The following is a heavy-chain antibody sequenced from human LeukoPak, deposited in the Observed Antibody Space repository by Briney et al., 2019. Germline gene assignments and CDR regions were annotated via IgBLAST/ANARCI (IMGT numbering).Heavy chain of an antibody. D-gene: IGHD6-6*01. Sequence: ASVKVSCKASGYTFTSYYMHWVRQAPGQGLEWMGIINPSGGSTSYAQKFQGRVTMTRDMSTSTVYMELSSLRSEDTAVYYCATVAPYSSSSSVAFDIWGQGTMVTVSS. J-gene: IGHJ3*02. V-gene: IGHV1-46*01. CDR1: GYTFTSYY. CDR3: ATVAPYSSSSSVAFDI. CDR2: INPSGGST.